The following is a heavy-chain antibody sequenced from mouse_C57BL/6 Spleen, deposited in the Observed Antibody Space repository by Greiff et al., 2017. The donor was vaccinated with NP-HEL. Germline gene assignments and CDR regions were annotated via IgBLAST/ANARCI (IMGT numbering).Heavy chain of an antibody. Sequence: EVQVVESGGGLVQPGGSMKLSCVASGFTFSNYWMNWVRQSPEKGLEWVAQIRLKSDNYATHYAESVKGRFTISRDDSKSSVYLQMNNLRAEDTGIYYCTDGYYEDYYFDYWGQGTTLTVSS. CDR3: TDGYYEDYYFDY. D-gene: IGHD2-3*01. CDR2: IRLKSDNYAT. J-gene: IGHJ2*01. V-gene: IGHV6-3*01. CDR1: GFTFSNYW.